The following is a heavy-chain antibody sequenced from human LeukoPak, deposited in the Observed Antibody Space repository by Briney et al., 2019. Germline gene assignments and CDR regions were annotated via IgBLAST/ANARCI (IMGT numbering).Heavy chain of an antibody. J-gene: IGHJ6*02. CDR1: GDSISSSGYY. CDR2: IFHSGSA. D-gene: IGHD6-13*01. Sequence: SETLSLTCTVSGDSISSSGYYWGWIRQPPGKGLGWIGSIFHSGSASYNLSLKSRVTISVDTSKNQFSLKLSSVTAADTAVYYCVSYGSSLKGYYYGLDVWGQGTTVTVSS. V-gene: IGHV4-39*01. CDR3: VSYGSSLKGYYYGLDV.